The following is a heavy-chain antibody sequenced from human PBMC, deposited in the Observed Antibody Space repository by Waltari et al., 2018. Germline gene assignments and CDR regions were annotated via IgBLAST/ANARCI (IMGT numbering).Heavy chain of an antibody. CDR3: AQTPAGGQSIDY. CDR1: GFTFSSYG. J-gene: IGHJ4*02. V-gene: IGHV3-30*02. Sequence: QVQLVESGGGVVQPGGSLRLSCAASGFTFSSYGMHWVRQAPGKGPEWVAFIRYDGSNKYYADSVKCRFTSSRDNSKNTLYLQMNSRRAEDTAVYYCAQTPAGGQSIDYWGQGTLVTVSS. CDR2: IRYDGSNK.